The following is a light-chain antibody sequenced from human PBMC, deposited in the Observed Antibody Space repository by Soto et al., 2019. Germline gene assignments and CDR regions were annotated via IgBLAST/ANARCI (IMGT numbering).Light chain of an antibody. CDR2: DAS. V-gene: IGKV3-15*01. CDR3: QQYNNWPYT. Sequence: EIVLTHSPATLSVSPGERATLSCRACQSVGSNLAWYQQRPGQPPRLLIYDASTRATDIPARFSGGGSGTEFTLTISSLQSEDFAVYYCQQYNNWPYTFGQGTKLQIK. CDR1: QSVGSN. J-gene: IGKJ2*01.